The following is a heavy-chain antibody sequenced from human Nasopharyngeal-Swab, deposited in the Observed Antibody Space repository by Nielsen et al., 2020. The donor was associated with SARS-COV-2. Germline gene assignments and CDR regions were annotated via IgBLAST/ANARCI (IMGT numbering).Heavy chain of an antibody. V-gene: IGHV4-59*01. CDR3: AKDGQRLLYYYAMDV. J-gene: IGHJ6*02. CDR1: GVSISSFH. Sequence: SETLSLTCSVSGVSISSFHWCWIRQPPGKGLEWIGNIYYHGSANYRPSLKSRVTMSVDTSKNQLSLTLNSVTAEDTALYYCAKDGQRLLYYYAMDVWGQGTTVTVSS. D-gene: IGHD1-1*01. CDR2: IYYHGSA.